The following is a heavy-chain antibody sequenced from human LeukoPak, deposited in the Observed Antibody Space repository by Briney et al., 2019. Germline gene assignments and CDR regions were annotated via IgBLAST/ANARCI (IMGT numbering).Heavy chain of an antibody. CDR3: ARGRPGYYDRRNAFDI. J-gene: IGHJ3*02. CDR2: IYHSGST. D-gene: IGHD3-22*01. Sequence: SETLSLTCAVYGGSFSRYHWSWIRQPPGKGLEWIGSIYHSGSTYYNPSLKSRVTISVDTSKNQFSLKLSSVTAADTAVYYCARGRPGYYDRRNAFDIWGQGTMVTVSS. V-gene: IGHV4-34*01. CDR1: GGSFSRYH.